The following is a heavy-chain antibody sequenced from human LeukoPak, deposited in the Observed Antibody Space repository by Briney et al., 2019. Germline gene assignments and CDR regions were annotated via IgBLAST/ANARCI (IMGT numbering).Heavy chain of an antibody. CDR3: ARSGGPGTYHQLRYNWFDP. D-gene: IGHD3-10*01. CDR1: GFTLSDYH. V-gene: IGHV3-21*01. Sequence: VKPGGSLRLSCAASGFTLSDYHMNWVRQAPGKGLEWLSSITTISHYIYYAGAVRGRFTISRDNAKNSLYLQMNSLRGEGTAVYYCARSGGPGTYHQLRYNWFDPWGQGTLVTVSS. J-gene: IGHJ5*02. CDR2: ITTISHYI.